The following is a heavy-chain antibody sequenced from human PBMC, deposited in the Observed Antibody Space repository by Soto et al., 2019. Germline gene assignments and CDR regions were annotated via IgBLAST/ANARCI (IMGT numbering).Heavy chain of an antibody. J-gene: IGHJ4*02. D-gene: IGHD3-22*01. V-gene: IGHV3-7*05. Sequence: GGSLRLSCAASGFTFSSYWMSWVRQAPGKGLEWVANIKQDGSEKYYVDSVKGRFTISRDNAKNSLYLQMNSLRAEDTAVYYCARDDYYDSSGYYYPHWGQGTLVTVSS. CDR2: IKQDGSEK. CDR3: ARDDYYDSSGYYYPH. CDR1: GFTFSSYW.